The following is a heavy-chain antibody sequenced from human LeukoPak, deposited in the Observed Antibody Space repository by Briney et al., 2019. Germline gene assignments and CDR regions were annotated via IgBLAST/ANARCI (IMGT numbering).Heavy chain of an antibody. J-gene: IGHJ3*02. Sequence: GGSLRLSRAASGLTVSTNSMSWVRQAPGKGLEWVSIIYSGGNRYYADSMKGRFTISRDNSNNTLYLQMNSLRVEDTAVYYCARGGLVQHAFDIWGQGTLVTVSS. V-gene: IGHV3-66*01. CDR1: GLTVSTNS. CDR2: IYSGGNR. CDR3: ARGGLVQHAFDI. D-gene: IGHD4/OR15-4a*01.